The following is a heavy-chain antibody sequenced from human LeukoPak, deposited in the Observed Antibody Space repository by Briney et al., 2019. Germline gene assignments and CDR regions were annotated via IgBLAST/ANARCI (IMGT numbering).Heavy chain of an antibody. Sequence: SETLSLTCTVSGGSMSSSSYYWGWIRQPPGKGLEWIGSIYYSGSTYYNPSLKSRVTISVDTSKNQFSLKLSSVTAADTAVYYCARHSRIQLWLSNWFDPWGQGTMVTVSS. CDR3: ARHSRIQLWLSNWFDP. V-gene: IGHV4-39*01. CDR2: IYYSGST. D-gene: IGHD5-18*01. CDR1: GGSMSSSSYY. J-gene: IGHJ5*02.